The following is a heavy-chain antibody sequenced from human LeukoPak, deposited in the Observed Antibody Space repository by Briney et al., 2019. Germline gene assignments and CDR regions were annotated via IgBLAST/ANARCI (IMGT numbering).Heavy chain of an antibody. D-gene: IGHD5-18*01. CDR3: ARTTEGGYTYNYFYYYYMDV. Sequence: SETLSLTCTVSSASISSNYWTWIRQPPGKGLEWIGYIHYTGTTNYNPSLKSRISISVDTSKNQFSLKLSSVTAADTAVYYCARTTEGGYTYNYFYYYYMDVWGKGTTVTISS. V-gene: IGHV4-59*01. CDR2: IHYTGTT. J-gene: IGHJ6*03. CDR1: SASISSNY.